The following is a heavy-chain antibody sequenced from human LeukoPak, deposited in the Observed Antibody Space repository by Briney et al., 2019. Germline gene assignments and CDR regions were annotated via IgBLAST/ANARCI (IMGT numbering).Heavy chain of an antibody. V-gene: IGHV4-59*01. J-gene: IGHJ3*02. D-gene: IGHD3-10*01. CDR3: AKGPRGVYQSDAFDI. CDR1: GGSISSYY. Sequence: SETLSLTCTVSGGSISSYYWSWIRQPPGKGLEWIGYIYYSGTTNYNPSLRSRVTISLDTSKNHFSLKLNSVTAADTAVYYCAKGPRGVYQSDAFDIWGQGTMVTVSS. CDR2: IYYSGTT.